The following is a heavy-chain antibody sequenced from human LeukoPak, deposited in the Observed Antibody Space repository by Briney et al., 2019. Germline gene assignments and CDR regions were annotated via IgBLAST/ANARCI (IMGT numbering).Heavy chain of an antibody. D-gene: IGHD2-15*01. Sequence: PSQTLSLTCTVSGYSISSGYYWGWIRQPPGEGLEWIGSIYHSGSTYYNPSLKSRVTISVDTSKNQFSLKLSSVTAADTAVYYCARGIPWVDLPHFDYWGQGTLVTVSS. CDR1: GYSISSGYY. CDR3: ARGIPWVDLPHFDY. V-gene: IGHV4-38-2*02. CDR2: IYHSGST. J-gene: IGHJ4*02.